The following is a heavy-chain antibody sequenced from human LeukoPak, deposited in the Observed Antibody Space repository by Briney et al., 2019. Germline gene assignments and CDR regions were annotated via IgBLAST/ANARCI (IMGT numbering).Heavy chain of an antibody. CDR3: AREQYISGKSLDY. D-gene: IGHD3-10*01. J-gene: IGHJ4*01. CDR1: GFTFSSYS. CDR2: ISSSSSYI. Sequence: GGSLRLSCAASGFTFSSYSMNWVRQAPGKGLEWVLSISSSSSYIYYADSVKGRFTISRDNAKNSLYLQMNSLRAEDTAVYYCAREQYISGKSLDYWGQGKLVTVSS. V-gene: IGHV3-21*01.